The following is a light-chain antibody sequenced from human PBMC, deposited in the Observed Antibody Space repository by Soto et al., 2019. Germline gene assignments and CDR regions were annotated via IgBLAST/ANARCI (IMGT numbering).Light chain of an antibody. Sequence: QSALTQPRSVSGSPGQSVTICCTGTSSDVGGYDYVSWYRQHPGKAPELMIYDVTKRPSGVPDRFSGSKSGNMASLTISGLQAEDEADYYCCSYAGRYTFRVFGAGTKLTVL. CDR3: CSYAGRYTFRV. CDR2: DVT. J-gene: IGLJ2*01. CDR1: SSDVGGYDY. V-gene: IGLV2-11*01.